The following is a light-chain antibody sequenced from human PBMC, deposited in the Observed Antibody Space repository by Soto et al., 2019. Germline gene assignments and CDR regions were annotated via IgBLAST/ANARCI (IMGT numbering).Light chain of an antibody. J-gene: IGKJ4*01. V-gene: IGKV3-11*01. Sequence: EIVLTQSPATLSVSPGDRATLSCRASQSVSSYLAWYQQKPGQAPRLLIYDASNRATGIPARFSGSGSGTDFTITITSLETEDFAVYYCQQRSKSPSTFGGGTKVEIK. CDR2: DAS. CDR3: QQRSKSPST. CDR1: QSVSSY.